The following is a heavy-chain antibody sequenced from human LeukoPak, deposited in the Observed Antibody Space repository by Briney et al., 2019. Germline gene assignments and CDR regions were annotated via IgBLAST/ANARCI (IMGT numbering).Heavy chain of an antibody. Sequence: GGSLRLSCAASGFTFSSYAMHWVRQAPGKGLEWVAVISYDGSNKYYADSVKGRFTISRDNSKNTLYLQMNSLRAEDTAVYYCAGVGRYCSSTSCYTGYYYGMDVWGQGTTVTVSS. D-gene: IGHD2-2*02. V-gene: IGHV3-30-3*01. CDR2: ISYDGSNK. J-gene: IGHJ6*02. CDR1: GFTFSSYA. CDR3: AGVGRYCSSTSCYTGYYYGMDV.